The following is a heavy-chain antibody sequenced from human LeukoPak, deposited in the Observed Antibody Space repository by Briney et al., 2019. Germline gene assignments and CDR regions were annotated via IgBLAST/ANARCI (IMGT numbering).Heavy chain of an antibody. CDR3: ARVTNDYIWGTSRYTDDY. CDR2: ISAYNGNT. V-gene: IGHV1-18*01. Sequence: ASVKVSCKASGYTFTNYGISWVRQAPGQGLEWMGCISAYNGNTNYAQNLRDRVSMTTDTSTSTAYMELRSLRSDDTAVYYCARVTNDYIWGTSRYTDDYWGQGTLVTVSP. J-gene: IGHJ4*02. D-gene: IGHD3-16*02. CDR1: GYTFTNYG.